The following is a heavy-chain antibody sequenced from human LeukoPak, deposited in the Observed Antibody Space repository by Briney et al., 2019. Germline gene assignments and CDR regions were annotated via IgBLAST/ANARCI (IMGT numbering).Heavy chain of an antibody. CDR1: GGSISSGDYY. CDR2: IYHSGTP. D-gene: IGHD6-19*01. CDR3: LRSGWFYY. V-gene: IGHV4-30-4*01. Sequence: SETLSLTCTVSGGSISSGDYYWSWIRQPPGKGLEWIGYIYHSGTPYYNPSLKSRITISIDMSKNQFSLKLSSVTAADTAIYYCLRSGWFYYWGQGTLVTVSS. J-gene: IGHJ4*02.